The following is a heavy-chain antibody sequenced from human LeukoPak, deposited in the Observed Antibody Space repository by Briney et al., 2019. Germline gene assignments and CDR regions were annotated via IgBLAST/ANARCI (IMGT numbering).Heavy chain of an antibody. CDR1: GGSFSGYY. CDR3: ARQKYLPDY. V-gene: IGHV4-34*01. J-gene: IGHJ4*02. D-gene: IGHD2-2*01. CDR2: INHSGSA. Sequence: SETLSLTCAVYGGSFSGYYWSWIRQPPGKGLEWVGEINHSGSANYNPSLKSRVTISVDTSKNQFSLRLSSVTAADTAVYYCARQKYLPDYWGQGTLVTVSS.